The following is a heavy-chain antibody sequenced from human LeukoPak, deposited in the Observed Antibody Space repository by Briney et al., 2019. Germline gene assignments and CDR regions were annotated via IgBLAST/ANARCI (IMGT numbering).Heavy chain of an antibody. J-gene: IGHJ4*02. V-gene: IGHV4-34*01. Sequence: PSETLSLTCTVSGGSISSYYWSWIRQPPGKGLEWIGEINHSGSTNYNPSLKSRVTISVDTSKNQFSLKLSSVTAADTAVYYCARDLGYYDSSGYYSDYWGQGTLVTVSS. D-gene: IGHD3-22*01. CDR3: ARDLGYYDSSGYYSDY. CDR2: INHSGST. CDR1: GGSISSYY.